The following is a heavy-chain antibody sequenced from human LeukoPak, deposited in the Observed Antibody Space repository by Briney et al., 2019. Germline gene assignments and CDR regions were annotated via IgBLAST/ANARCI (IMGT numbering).Heavy chain of an antibody. Sequence: SETLSLTCAVYGGSFSGYYWSWIRQPPGKGLEWIGEINHSGSTNYNPSLKSRVTISVDTSKNQFSLKLSSVTAADTAVYYCARQPSHLWFSYYFDYWGQGTLVTVSS. CDR1: GGSFSGYY. CDR2: INHSGST. CDR3: ARQPSHLWFSYYFDY. J-gene: IGHJ4*02. V-gene: IGHV4-34*01. D-gene: IGHD5-18*01.